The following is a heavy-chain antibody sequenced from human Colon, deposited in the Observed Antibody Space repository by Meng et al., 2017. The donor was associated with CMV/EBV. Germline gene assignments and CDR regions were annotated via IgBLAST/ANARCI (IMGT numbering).Heavy chain of an antibody. V-gene: IGHV3-23*01. D-gene: IGHD2-8*01. Sequence: GESLKISCAASGFNFNDYAITWVRQAPGKGLEWVSTISGTGVTTYYADSVTGRFTTSRDNSNNTLYLQMNSLRDEDTAVYYCAKGPTYCNKGVCYLGSGYLDAWGQGTLVTVSS. CDR1: GFNFNDYA. CDR3: AKGPTYCNKGVCYLGSGYLDA. J-gene: IGHJ5*02. CDR2: ISGTGVTT.